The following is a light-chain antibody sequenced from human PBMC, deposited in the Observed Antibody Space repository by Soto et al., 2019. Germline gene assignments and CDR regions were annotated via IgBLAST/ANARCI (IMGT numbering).Light chain of an antibody. CDR3: QHYENFSGT. Sequence: MHMTHSPSTLSAALVDRVAGACRASQSISVLLAWYQQKAGKAPNLLIYKASTLESGVPSRFSGSGSGTEFTLTISSLQPDDFATYYCQHYENFSGTFGQGTKVDIK. J-gene: IGKJ1*01. CDR1: QSISVL. CDR2: KAS. V-gene: IGKV1-5*03.